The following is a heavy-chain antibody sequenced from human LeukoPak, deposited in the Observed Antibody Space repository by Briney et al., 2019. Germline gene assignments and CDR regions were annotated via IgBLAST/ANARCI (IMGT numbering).Heavy chain of an antibody. CDR1: GFTFSGSA. CDR3: TSYRCIGGNAGDYYYYMDV. CDR2: IRSKANSYAT. V-gene: IGHV3-73*01. Sequence: GGSLRLSCAASGFTFSGSAMHWVRQASGKGLEWVGRIRSKANSYATAYAASVKGRFTISRDDSKNTAYLQMNSLKTEDTAVYYCTSYRCIGGNAGDYYYYMDVWGKGTTVTVSS. J-gene: IGHJ6*03. D-gene: IGHD2-15*01.